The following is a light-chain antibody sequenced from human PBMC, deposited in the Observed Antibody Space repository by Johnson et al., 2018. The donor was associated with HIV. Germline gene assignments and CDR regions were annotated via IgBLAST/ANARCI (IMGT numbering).Light chain of an antibody. CDR1: SSNIENNF. CDR2: DNN. CDR3: GTWDSSRTPGGV. V-gene: IGLV1-51*01. J-gene: IGLJ1*01. Sequence: QSVLTQSPSVSAAPGQKVTISCSGSSSNIENNFVSWYQQFPGTAPKLLIYDNNKRPSEIPDRFSGSKSGTSATLVITGLRTGDEADYYCGTWDSSRTPGGVFGTGTKFTVL.